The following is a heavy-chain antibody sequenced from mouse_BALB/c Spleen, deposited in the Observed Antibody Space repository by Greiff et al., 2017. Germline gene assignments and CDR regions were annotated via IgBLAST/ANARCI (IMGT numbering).Heavy chain of an antibody. Sequence: EVQGVESGGGLVKPGGSLKLSCAASGFTFSSYAMSWVRQTPEKRLEWVASISSGGSTYYPDSVKGRFTISRDNARNILYLQMSSLRSEDTAMYYCAREEITTVYAMDYWGQGTSVTVSS. CDR3: AREEITTVYAMDY. D-gene: IGHD1-1*01. J-gene: IGHJ4*01. V-gene: IGHV5-6-5*01. CDR1: GFTFSSYA. CDR2: ISSGGST.